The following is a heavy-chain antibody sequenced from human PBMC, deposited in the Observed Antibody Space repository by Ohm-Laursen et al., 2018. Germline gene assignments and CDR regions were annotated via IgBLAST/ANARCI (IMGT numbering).Heavy chain of an antibody. CDR1: GYTFTRYD. CDR2: MNPNSGNT. V-gene: IGHV1-8*01. Sequence: ASVNASCKASGYTFTRYDINWGRQAAGQGLEWMGWMNPNSGNTVYAQRFQGRVTMTRTTSISTAYMELTCLRSEDTAVYYCARGLTYYDFWSGYPMDVWGQGTTVTVSS. D-gene: IGHD3-3*01. CDR3: ARGLTYYDFWSGYPMDV. J-gene: IGHJ6*02.